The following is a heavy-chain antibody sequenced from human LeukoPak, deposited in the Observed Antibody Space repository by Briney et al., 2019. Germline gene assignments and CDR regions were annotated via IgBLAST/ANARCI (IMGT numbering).Heavy chain of an antibody. V-gene: IGHV3-30-3*01. CDR1: GFTFSSYA. J-gene: IGHJ4*02. CDR2: ISYDGSNK. Sequence: GGSLRLSCAASGFTFSSYAMHWVRQAPGKGLEWVAVISYDGSNKYYADSVKGRFTISRDNSKNTLYLQMNSLRVEDTAVYYCAKDFGFWSGFDYWGQGILVTVSS. D-gene: IGHD3-3*01. CDR3: AKDFGFWSGFDY.